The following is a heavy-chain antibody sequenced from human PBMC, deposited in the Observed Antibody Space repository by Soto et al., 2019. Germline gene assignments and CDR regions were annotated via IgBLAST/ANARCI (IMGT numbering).Heavy chain of an antibody. CDR1: GDSISSGGYY. Sequence: PSETLSLTCTVSGDSISSGGYYWTWIRQHPGKGLEWIGYIYYTGSAYYNPSLKSRVTISVDTSENQFSLTLSSVTAADTAVYYCARDQEVNYSDYGGSDYYYGMDVWGQGTPVTV. V-gene: IGHV4-31*03. D-gene: IGHD4-17*01. CDR2: IYYTGSA. CDR3: ARDQEVNYSDYGGSDYYYGMDV. J-gene: IGHJ6*02.